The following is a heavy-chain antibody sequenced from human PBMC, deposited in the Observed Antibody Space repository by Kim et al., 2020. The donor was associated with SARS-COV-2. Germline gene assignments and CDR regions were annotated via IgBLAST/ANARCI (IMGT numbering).Heavy chain of an antibody. J-gene: IGHJ4*02. CDR1: GFTFSSYA. D-gene: IGHD6-13*01. Sequence: GGSLRLSCAASGFTFSSYAMSWVRQAPGKGLEWVSAISGSGGSTYYADSVKGRFTISRDNSKNTLYLQMNSLRAEDTAVYYCAKTGIAAAGILFGERFVDGDFDYWGQGTLVTVSS. V-gene: IGHV3-23*01. CDR2: ISGSGGST. CDR3: AKTGIAAAGILFGERFVDGDFDY.